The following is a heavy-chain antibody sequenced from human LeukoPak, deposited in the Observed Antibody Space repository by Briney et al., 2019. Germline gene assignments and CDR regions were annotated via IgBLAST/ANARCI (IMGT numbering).Heavy chain of an antibody. Sequence: SETLSLTCAVYGGSFSGYYWSWIRQPPGKGLEWIGEINHSGSTNYNPSLKSRVTISVDTPKNQFSLKLSSVTAADTTVYYCASGRFGELLYYFDYWGQGTLVTVSS. CDR2: INHSGST. D-gene: IGHD3-10*01. CDR3: ASGRFGELLYYFDY. V-gene: IGHV4-34*01. J-gene: IGHJ4*02. CDR1: GGSFSGYY.